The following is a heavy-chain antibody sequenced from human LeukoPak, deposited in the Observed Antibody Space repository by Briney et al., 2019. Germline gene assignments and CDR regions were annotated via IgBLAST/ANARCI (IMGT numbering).Heavy chain of an antibody. V-gene: IGHV1-46*03. Sequence: GASVKVSCKASGYTSTTYYIHWVRQAAGQGLEWRGIINPSGGSTTYAQKFQGRVTMTRDPSTSTSYREMCSLTSGETALCYCAKGDVLDRGDYHWFDPWGQGNLVTVSS. CDR1: GYTSTTYY. CDR3: AKGDVLDRGDYHWFDP. CDR2: INPSGGST. J-gene: IGHJ5*02. D-gene: IGHD4-17*01.